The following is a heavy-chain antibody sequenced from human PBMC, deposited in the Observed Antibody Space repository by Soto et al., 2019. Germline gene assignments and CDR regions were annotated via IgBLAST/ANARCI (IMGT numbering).Heavy chain of an antibody. Sequence: GGSLRLSCAASGFTFSSYAMHWVRQASGKGLEWVGRIRSKANSYATAYAASVKGRFTISRDDSKNTAYLQMNSLRAEDTAVYYCARDSPHRRIAAAGTLDYWGQGT. V-gene: IGHV3-73*01. CDR3: ARDSPHRRIAAAGTLDY. D-gene: IGHD6-13*01. CDR2: IRSKANSYAT. CDR1: GFTFSSYA. J-gene: IGHJ4*02.